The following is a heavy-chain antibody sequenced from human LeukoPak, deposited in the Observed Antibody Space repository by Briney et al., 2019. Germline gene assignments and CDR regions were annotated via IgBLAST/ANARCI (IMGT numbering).Heavy chain of an antibody. CDR3: AKDGGVNDCSGGSCYSRNNNWFDP. J-gene: IGHJ5*02. CDR2: IYYSGST. Sequence: SETLSLTCTVSGGSISSGGYYWSWIRQQPGKGLEWIGYIYYSGSTYYNPSLKSRVTISVDTSKSQLSLKLSSVTAADTAVYYCAKDGGVNDCSGGSCYSRNNNWFDPWGQGTLVTVSS. V-gene: IGHV4-31*03. CDR1: GGSISSGGYY. D-gene: IGHD2-15*01.